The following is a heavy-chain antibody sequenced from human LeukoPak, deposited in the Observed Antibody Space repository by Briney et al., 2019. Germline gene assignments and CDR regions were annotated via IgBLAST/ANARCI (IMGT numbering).Heavy chain of an antibody. Sequence: SETLSLTCTVSGGSISSGSYYWSWIRQPAGKGLEWIGRIYTSGSTNHNPSLKSRVTISVDTSKNQFSLKLSSATAADTAVYYCARAGGGKSAVNWFDPWGQGTLVTVSS. V-gene: IGHV4-61*02. CDR1: GGSISSGSYY. CDR2: IYTSGST. CDR3: ARAGGGKSAVNWFDP. D-gene: IGHD6-19*01. J-gene: IGHJ5*02.